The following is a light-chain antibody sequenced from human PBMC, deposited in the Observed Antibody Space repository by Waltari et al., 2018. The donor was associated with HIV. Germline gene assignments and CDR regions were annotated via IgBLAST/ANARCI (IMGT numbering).Light chain of an antibody. J-gene: IGKJ1*01. CDR3: QQYVTSPRT. CDR1: QRIDRRS. CDR2: GAS. Sequence: EIVLTQSPGTLSLSPGEGGTLSCRASQRIDRRSLAWYQQRPGQAPRLLIPGASNRSTGIPDRFRGSGSGTSFTLTISRLEPEDFAVYFCQQYVTSPRTFGQGTRVKI. V-gene: IGKV3-20*01.